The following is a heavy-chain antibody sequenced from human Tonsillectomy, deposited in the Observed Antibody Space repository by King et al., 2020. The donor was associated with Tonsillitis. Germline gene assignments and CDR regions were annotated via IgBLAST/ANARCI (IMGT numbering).Heavy chain of an antibody. V-gene: IGHV3-48*03. J-gene: IGHJ3*02. Sequence: VQLVESGGGLVQPGGSLRLSCAASGFTFSSYEMNWVRQAPGKGLEWVSYISSSGSTIYYADSVKGRFTISRDNAKNSLYLQMNSLRAEDTASYYCARELEVVGAFGADAFDIWGQGTMVTVSS. CDR3: ARELEVVGAFGADAFDI. CDR2: ISSSGSTI. CDR1: GFTFSSYE. D-gene: IGHD1-26*01.